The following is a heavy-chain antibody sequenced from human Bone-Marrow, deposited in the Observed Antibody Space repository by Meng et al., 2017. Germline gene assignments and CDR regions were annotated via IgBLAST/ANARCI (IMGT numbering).Heavy chain of an antibody. CDR1: GGSFSGYY. D-gene: IGHD3-16*01. CDR3: AKARLWGDNWFDP. CDR2: INHSGST. J-gene: IGHJ5*02. Sequence: QVQLQQWGAGLLKPSETLSLTCGVYGGSFSGYYWSWIRQPPGKGLEWIGEINHSGSTNYNPSLKSRVTISVDTSKNQFSLKLSSVTAADTAVYYCAKARLWGDNWFDPWGQGTLVTVSS. V-gene: IGHV4-34*01.